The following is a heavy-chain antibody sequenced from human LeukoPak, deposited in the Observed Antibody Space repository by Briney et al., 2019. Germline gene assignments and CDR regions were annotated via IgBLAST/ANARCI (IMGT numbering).Heavy chain of an antibody. Sequence: GGSLRLSCAASGLSFDEYGMSWVRQAPGKGLDWVSGIKWDGGSIGYGDSVKGRFTISRDNAKNSLYLQMNSLRAEDTALYHCVRYSYDRSGFPFFDYWSQGTLVTVSS. V-gene: IGHV3-20*01. J-gene: IGHJ4*02. D-gene: IGHD3-22*01. CDR1: GLSFDEYG. CDR2: IKWDGGSI. CDR3: VRYSYDRSGFPFFDY.